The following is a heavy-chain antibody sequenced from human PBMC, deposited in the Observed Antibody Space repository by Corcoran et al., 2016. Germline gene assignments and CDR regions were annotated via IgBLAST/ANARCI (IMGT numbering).Heavy chain of an antibody. V-gene: IGHV4-34*01. CDR1: GGSFSNYY. CDR3: ARGRATVTTFRYFYYGMDV. CDR2: INHSGST. Sequence: QVQLQQWGAGLLKPSETLSLTCAVYGGSFSNYYWTWIRQPPGKGLGWIGEINHSGSTNYNPSLKSRVTISVDTSKNQFSLKLSSVTAADTAVFYCARGRATVTTFRYFYYGMDVWGQGATVTVSS. D-gene: IGHD4-4*01. J-gene: IGHJ6*02.